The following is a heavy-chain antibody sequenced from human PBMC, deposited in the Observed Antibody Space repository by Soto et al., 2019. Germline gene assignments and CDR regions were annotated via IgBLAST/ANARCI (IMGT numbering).Heavy chain of an antibody. Sequence: PSETLSLTCAVYGGSFSCYYWIWIRQPPGKGLEWIGEINHSGSTNYNPSLKSRVTISVDTSKNQFSLKLNSVTAADTAVYYCARGRWEVRFDNWGQGTLVTVSS. CDR2: INHSGST. J-gene: IGHJ4*02. D-gene: IGHD1-26*01. CDR3: ARGRWEVRFDN. CDR1: GGSFSCYY. V-gene: IGHV4-34*01.